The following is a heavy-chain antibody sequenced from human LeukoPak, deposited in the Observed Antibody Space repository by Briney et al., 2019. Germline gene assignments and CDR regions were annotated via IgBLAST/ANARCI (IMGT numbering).Heavy chain of an antibody. V-gene: IGHV4-34*01. Sequence: SETLSLTCTVSGGSISSYYWSWIRQPPGKGLEWIGEINHSGSTNYNPSLKSRVTISVDTSKNQFSLKLSSVTAADTAVYYCARGVLYYDILTGRQYNWFDPWGQGTLVTVSS. CDR2: INHSGST. J-gene: IGHJ5*02. CDR3: ARGVLYYDILTGRQYNWFDP. CDR1: GGSISSYY. D-gene: IGHD3-9*01.